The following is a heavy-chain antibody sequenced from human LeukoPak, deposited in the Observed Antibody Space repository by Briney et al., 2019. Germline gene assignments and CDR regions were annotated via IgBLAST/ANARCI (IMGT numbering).Heavy chain of an antibody. CDR2: INPKSGDT. D-gene: IGHD4-17*01. V-gene: IGHV1-2*02. CDR1: GCTFTGYY. J-gene: IGHJ5*02. CDR3: ARPNGDYYNWFDP. Sequence: ASVMLSCKASGCTFTGYYIHWVRQAPGQGLDWMGWINPKSGDTNYAQKFQDRVTLTRDTSISTAYMELTDLRSDDTAVYYCARPNGDYYNWFDPWGQGTLVTVSS.